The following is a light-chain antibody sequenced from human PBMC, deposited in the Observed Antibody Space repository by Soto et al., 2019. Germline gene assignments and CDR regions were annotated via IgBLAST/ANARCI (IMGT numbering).Light chain of an antibody. CDR2: DAS. CDR3: QQRSTWPLT. Sequence: DIVLTQSPATLSLSPGERATLSWRASQSVSSYLVWFQQKPGQAPRLLIYDASTRATGIPARFSGSGSGTDFTLTISSLQPEDFADYYCQQRSTWPLTFGPGTKVDIK. CDR1: QSVSSY. V-gene: IGKV3-11*01. J-gene: IGKJ3*01.